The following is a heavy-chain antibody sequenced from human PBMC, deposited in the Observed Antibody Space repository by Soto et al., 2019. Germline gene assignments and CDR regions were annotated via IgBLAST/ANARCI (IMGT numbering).Heavy chain of an antibody. Sequence: QVQLVQSGAEVTKPGASVKVSCKTSGYPFSTYGLSWVRQAPVQGLEWMGWSVANSGNRIYAQKFQGRVTMYTDRSTNTGYMELRSLTSDDSALYYCARVAGYGSGNRFFDNWGQGTLVTVS. V-gene: IGHV1-18*01. J-gene: IGHJ4*02. CDR3: ARVAGYGSGNRFFDN. D-gene: IGHD3-10*01. CDR2: SVANSGNR. CDR1: GYPFSTYG.